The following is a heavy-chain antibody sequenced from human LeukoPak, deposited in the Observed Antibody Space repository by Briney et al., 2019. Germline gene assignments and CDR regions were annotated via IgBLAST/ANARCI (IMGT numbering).Heavy chain of an antibody. Sequence: AGRSLRLSCAASGVSFGSYGMHWVRQAPGKGLEWVAGISHEGSYQNYADSVKGRFTISRDNSKNMVFLQMNSLRPEDTAVYYCARTREQWQVLDYWGQGTLVTVSS. CDR1: GVSFGSYG. J-gene: IGHJ4*02. D-gene: IGHD6-19*01. CDR3: ARTREQWQVLDY. V-gene: IGHV3-30*03. CDR2: ISHEGSYQ.